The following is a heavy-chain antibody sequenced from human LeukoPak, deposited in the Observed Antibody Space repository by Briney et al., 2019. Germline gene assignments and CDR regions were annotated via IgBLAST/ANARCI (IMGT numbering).Heavy chain of an antibody. CDR1: GYTFTVYN. J-gene: IGHJ6*03. V-gene: IGHV1-2*02. CDR3: ARDLRDYYYYMDV. Sequence: ASVKVSCKASGYTFTVYNIHLVRQAPGQGLEWMGWINPNTDVTNYAQKFQGRVTMSRDTSISTAYMELTRLRSDDTAVYYCARDLRDYYYYMDVWGKGTTVTVSS. CDR2: INPNTDVT.